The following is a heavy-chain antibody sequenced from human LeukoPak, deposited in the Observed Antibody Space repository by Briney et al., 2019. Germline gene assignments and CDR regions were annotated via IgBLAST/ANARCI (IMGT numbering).Heavy chain of an antibody. CDR3: ARAYADSGDYEAY. D-gene: IGHD4-17*01. V-gene: IGHV4-4*02. Sequence: SGTLSLTCAVSGGSISSSNWWSWVRQPPGKGLEWIGEIYHSGSTNYNPSLKSRVTISVDKSKNQFSLKLSSVTAADTAVYYCARAYADSGDYEAYWGQGTLVTVSS. CDR1: GGSISSSNW. J-gene: IGHJ4*02. CDR2: IYHSGST.